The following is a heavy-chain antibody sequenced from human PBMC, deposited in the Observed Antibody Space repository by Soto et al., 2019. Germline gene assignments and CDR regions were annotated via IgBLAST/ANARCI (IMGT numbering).Heavy chain of an antibody. J-gene: IGHJ5*02. CDR2: ISHDGNEK. D-gene: IGHD6-19*01. CDR3: AKDLYTSGWYNYFDP. V-gene: IGHV3-30*18. CDR1: RFTLSNCG. Sequence: QVQLVESGGGVVQPGGSLILSCAASRFTLSNCGMHWVRQAPGRGLEWVAMISHDGNEKHYIDSVKGRFTISRDDSKNTLYLQMNSLRPEDTAVYYCAKDLYTSGWYNYFDPWGQGTLVTVSS.